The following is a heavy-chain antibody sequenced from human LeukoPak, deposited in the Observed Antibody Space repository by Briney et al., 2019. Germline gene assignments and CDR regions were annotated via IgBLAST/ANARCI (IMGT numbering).Heavy chain of an antibody. D-gene: IGHD2-15*01. CDR2: IYYSGST. J-gene: IGHJ3*02. Sequence: SETLSLTCTVSGGSISSSSYYWGWIRQPPGKGLEWIGSIYYSGSTYYNPSLKSRVTISVDTSKNQFSLKLSSVTAADTAVYYCARDRAVVAAKDDAFDIWGQGTMVTVSS. CDR1: GGSISSSSYY. CDR3: ARDRAVVAAKDDAFDI. V-gene: IGHV4-39*07.